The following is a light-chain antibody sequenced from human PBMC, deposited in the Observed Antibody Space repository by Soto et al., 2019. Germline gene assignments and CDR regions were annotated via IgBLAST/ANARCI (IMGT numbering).Light chain of an antibody. CDR1: QSVSNN. Sequence: EIVITQSPFTLSVPQGERATLSCRASQSVSNNYLAWYQQKPGQAPRLLIYGASTRATGIPARFSGSGSGTEFTLTISILQAEDFAVYYCQQYNNWPQTFGQGTKVDNK. CDR3: QQYNNWPQT. CDR2: GAS. J-gene: IGKJ1*01. V-gene: IGKV3-15*01.